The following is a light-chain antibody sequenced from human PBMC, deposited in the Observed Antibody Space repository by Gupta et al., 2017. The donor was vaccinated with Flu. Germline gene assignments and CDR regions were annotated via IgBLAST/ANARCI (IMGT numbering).Light chain of an antibody. V-gene: IGLV3-19*01. J-gene: IGLJ2*01. Sequence: SSELTQDPAVSVALGQTVRNTCQGDSLRNSYASLYLPKPGQAPVLVIYAKNTRPSGTPHRVSGSSSGNTTSVTITGAPAEEEADYYCNSRDSTDNHQAVFGGGTKLTVL. CDR2: AKN. CDR1: SLRNSY. CDR3: NSRDSTDNHQAV.